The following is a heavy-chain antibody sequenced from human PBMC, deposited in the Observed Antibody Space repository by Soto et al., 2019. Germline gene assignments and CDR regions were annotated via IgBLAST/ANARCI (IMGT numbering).Heavy chain of an antibody. CDR1: GGSFSGYY. V-gene: IGHV4-34*01. CDR3: ARVLIAGVNTD. CDR2: SNHVGNT. Sequence: QVQLQQWGAGLLKPSETLSLTCAVYGGSFSGYYWSWIRQPPGKGLEWIGESNHVGNTNYNPSLKSRVTMSVDPSKNQFSLRLSSVTAADTAVSYCARVLIAGVNTDWGQGTLVLVSS. D-gene: IGHD3-10*01. J-gene: IGHJ4*02.